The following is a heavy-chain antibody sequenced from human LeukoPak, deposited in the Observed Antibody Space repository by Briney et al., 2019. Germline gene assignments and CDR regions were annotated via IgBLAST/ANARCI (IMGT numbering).Heavy chain of an antibody. CDR1: GYTFTSYG. V-gene: IGHV1-18*01. CDR2: ISAYNGNT. CDR3: ARDLQAEPIFGVVRSFDY. Sequence: ASVKVSCKASGYTFTSYGISWVRQAPGQGLEWMGWISAYNGNTNYAQKLQGRVTMTTDTSTSTAYMELRSLRSDDTAVYYCARDLQAEPIFGVVRSFDYWGQGTLVTVSS. J-gene: IGHJ4*02. D-gene: IGHD3-3*01.